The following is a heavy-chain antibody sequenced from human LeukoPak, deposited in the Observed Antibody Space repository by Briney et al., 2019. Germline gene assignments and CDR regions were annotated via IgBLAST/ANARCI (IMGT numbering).Heavy chain of an antibody. CDR3: ARGGLSSNYFDY. J-gene: IGHJ4*02. V-gene: IGHV4-34*01. CDR2: INHGGST. Sequence: SQTLSLTCAVYGGSFSGYYWTWFRQSPRKGLEWLGEINHGGSTNYHPSLKSRVATSVDTSKKQFYLKLSSVTAADTAVYYCARGGLSSNYFDYWGQGTLVTVSS. CDR1: GGSFSGYY. D-gene: IGHD4-11*01.